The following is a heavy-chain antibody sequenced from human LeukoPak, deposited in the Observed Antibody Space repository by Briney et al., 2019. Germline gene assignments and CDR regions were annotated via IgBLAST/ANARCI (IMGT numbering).Heavy chain of an antibody. D-gene: IGHD2-2*01. Sequence: KPSETLSLTCAVSGGSISSGGYSWSWIRQPPGKGLEWIGYIYHSGSTYYNPPLKSRVTISVDRSKNQFSLKLSSVTAADTAVYYCARAAGYCSSTSCYAFGAFDIWGQGTMVTVSS. J-gene: IGHJ3*02. V-gene: IGHV4-30-2*01. CDR2: IYHSGST. CDR1: GGSISSGGYS. CDR3: ARAAGYCSSTSCYAFGAFDI.